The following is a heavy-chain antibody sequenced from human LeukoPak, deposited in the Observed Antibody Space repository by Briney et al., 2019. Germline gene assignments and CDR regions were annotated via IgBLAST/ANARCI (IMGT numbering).Heavy chain of an antibody. CDR3: ALVVEVHYYQYYYMDV. CDR2: IYNDGTT. Sequence: PGGSLRLSCAASGFTVSSNYMTWVRQAPGKGLEWVSVIYNDGTTYYADSVKGRFTISRDNSRNTLYLQMNSLRAEDTASYYCALVVEVHYYQYYYMDVWGRGTTVTVSS. D-gene: IGHD2-2*01. J-gene: IGHJ6*03. CDR1: GFTVSSNY. V-gene: IGHV3-66*02.